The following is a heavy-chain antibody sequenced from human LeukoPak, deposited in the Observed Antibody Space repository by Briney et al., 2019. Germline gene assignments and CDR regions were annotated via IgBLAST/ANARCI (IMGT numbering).Heavy chain of an antibody. D-gene: IGHD1-7*01. CDR1: GGSISSYY. Sequence: SETLSLTCTVSGGSISSYYWSWIRQPPGKRLEWNAYFFYSGSTNYNASLKSRVTISVDTSKNRLSLKLSSVTAADTAVYYCARAETNRTPFDRITGTKRGDAFDIWGQGTMVTVSS. CDR2: FFYSGST. CDR3: ARAETNRTPFDRITGTKRGDAFDI. V-gene: IGHV4-59*12. J-gene: IGHJ3*02.